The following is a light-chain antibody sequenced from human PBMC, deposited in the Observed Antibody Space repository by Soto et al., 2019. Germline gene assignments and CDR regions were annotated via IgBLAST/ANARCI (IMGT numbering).Light chain of an antibody. V-gene: IGKV1-5*01. Sequence: DIQMTQSPSSLSASVGGRVTITCRASQSISSYLNWYQQKPGKAPKLLIYDASSLESGVPSRFSGSGSGTEFTLTISSLQPDDFATYYCQQYNSYPLTFGGGTKVDI. CDR1: QSISSY. J-gene: IGKJ4*01. CDR3: QQYNSYPLT. CDR2: DAS.